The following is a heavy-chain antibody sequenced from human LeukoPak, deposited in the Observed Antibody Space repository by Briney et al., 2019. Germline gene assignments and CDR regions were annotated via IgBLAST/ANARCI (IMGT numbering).Heavy chain of an antibody. CDR2: INHSGST. Sequence: SETLSLTCAVYGGPFSGYYWSWIRQPPGKGLEWIGEINHSGSTNYNPSLKSRVTISVDTSKNQFSLKLSSVTAADTAVYYCARGLKKIINYYDSRGHNWFDPWGQGTLVTVSS. CDR3: ARGLKKIINYYDSRGHNWFDP. V-gene: IGHV4-34*01. CDR1: GGPFSGYY. D-gene: IGHD3-22*01. J-gene: IGHJ5*02.